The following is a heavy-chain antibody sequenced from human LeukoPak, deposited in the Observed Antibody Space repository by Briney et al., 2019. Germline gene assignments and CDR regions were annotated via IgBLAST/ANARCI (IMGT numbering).Heavy chain of an antibody. D-gene: IGHD5-18*01. CDR2: ISGSGSPI. CDR3: ARDKGGRGYTYGQPLDY. CDR1: GFAFSDYY. V-gene: IGHV3-11*01. Sequence: GGSLRLSCAASGFAFSDYYMSWIRQAPGKGLEWVSYISGSGSPIYDADSVKGRFTVSRDNAKNSLYLQMNSLRVEDTAAYYCARDKGGRGYTYGQPLDYWGQGTLVTVSS. J-gene: IGHJ4*02.